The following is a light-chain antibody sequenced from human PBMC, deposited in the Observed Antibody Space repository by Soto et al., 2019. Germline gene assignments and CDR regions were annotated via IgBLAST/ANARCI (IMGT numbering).Light chain of an antibody. Sequence: EEVMKQSPATLSLSPGETATLSARASQSVNSNLSWYQQRPGQAPRLLIYGASSGATGIPARFRGSGSGTEFTLTISSLQSEDFAIYYCQQYNNWPLTFGGGSMVDVK. CDR3: QQYNNWPLT. CDR2: GAS. J-gene: IGKJ4*01. V-gene: IGKV3-15*01. CDR1: QSVNSN.